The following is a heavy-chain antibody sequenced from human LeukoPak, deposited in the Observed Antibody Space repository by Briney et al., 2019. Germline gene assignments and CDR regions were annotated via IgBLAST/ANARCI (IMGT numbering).Heavy chain of an antibody. V-gene: IGHV4-34*01. J-gene: IGHJ2*01. Sequence: SETLSLTCAVYGGSFSGYYWSWIRQPPGKGLEWIGEINHSGSTNYNPSLKSRVTISVDTSKNQFSLKLSSVTAADTAVYYCARDSHYYDSSGTFDLWGRGTLVTVSS. CDR3: ARDSHYYDSSGTFDL. CDR1: GGSFSGYY. CDR2: INHSGST. D-gene: IGHD3-22*01.